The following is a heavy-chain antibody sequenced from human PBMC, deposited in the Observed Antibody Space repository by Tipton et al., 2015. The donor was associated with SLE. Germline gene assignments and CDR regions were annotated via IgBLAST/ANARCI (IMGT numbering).Heavy chain of an antibody. V-gene: IGHV4-59*01. CDR1: GGSISSYY. Sequence: TLSLTCTVSGGSISSYYWSWIRQPPGKGLEWIGYIYYSGSTNYNPSLKSRVTISVDTSKNQFPLKLSSVTAADTAVYYCARGARSRLGYYYYYMDVWGKGTTVTVSS. J-gene: IGHJ6*03. CDR3: ARGARSRLGYYYYYMDV. D-gene: IGHD2-2*01. CDR2: IYYSGST.